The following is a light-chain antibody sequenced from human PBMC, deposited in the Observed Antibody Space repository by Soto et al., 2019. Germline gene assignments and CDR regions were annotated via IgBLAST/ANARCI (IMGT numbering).Light chain of an antibody. Sequence: SYELTQPPSVSVAPGQTARIACGGNNIGINSVHWYQQKPGQAPVLVVFDNSDRPSGIPERFSGSNSGNTATLTISRVEAGDEADYYCQVWDSTTDHRVFGGGTKLTVL. CDR2: DNS. CDR3: QVWDSTTDHRV. V-gene: IGLV3-21*02. J-gene: IGLJ3*02. CDR1: NIGINS.